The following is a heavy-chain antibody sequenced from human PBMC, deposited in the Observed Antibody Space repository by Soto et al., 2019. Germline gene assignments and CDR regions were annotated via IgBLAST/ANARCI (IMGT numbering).Heavy chain of an antibody. J-gene: IGHJ4*02. Sequence: QVQLVESGGGVVQPGRSLRLSCAASGFTVSSYGMHWVRQAPGKGLEWVAVISRDGGTKYYADSVEGRFTISRDNSRNTLFLEMNSLRGDDMAVYYCTGEVASGYWGQGTLVTVSS. CDR3: TGEVASGY. D-gene: IGHD2-8*02. V-gene: IGHV3-30*03. CDR1: GFTVSSYG. CDR2: ISRDGGTK.